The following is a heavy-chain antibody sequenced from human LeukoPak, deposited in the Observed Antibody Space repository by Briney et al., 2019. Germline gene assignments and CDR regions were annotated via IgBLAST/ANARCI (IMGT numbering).Heavy chain of an antibody. Sequence: SETLSLTCTVSGGSISNYYWSWIRQPPGKGLEWIGYIYYSGSTNYNPSLKSQVTISVDTSKNQFSLKLSSVTAADTAVYYCAGYGSGSYDFDYWGQGTLVTVSS. CDR2: IYYSGST. CDR3: AGYGSGSYDFDY. CDR1: GGSISNYY. D-gene: IGHD3-10*01. J-gene: IGHJ4*02. V-gene: IGHV4-59*01.